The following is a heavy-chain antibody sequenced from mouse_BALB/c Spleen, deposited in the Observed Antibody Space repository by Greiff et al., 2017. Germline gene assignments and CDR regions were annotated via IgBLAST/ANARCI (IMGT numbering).Heavy chain of an antibody. J-gene: IGHJ1*01. Sequence: QVQLKQSGAELARPGASVKMSCKASGYTFTSYTMHWVKQRPGQGLEWIGYINPSSGYTNYNQKFKDKATLTADKSSSTAYMQLSSLTSEDSAVYYCARYYGYDYWYFDVWGAGTTVTVSA. V-gene: IGHV1-4*01. CDR1: GYTFTSYT. CDR2: INPSSGYT. D-gene: IGHD2-2*01. CDR3: ARYYGYDYWYFDV.